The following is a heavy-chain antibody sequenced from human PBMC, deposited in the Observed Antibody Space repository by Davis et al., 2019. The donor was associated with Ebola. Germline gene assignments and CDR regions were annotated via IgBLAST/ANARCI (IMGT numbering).Heavy chain of an antibody. CDR2: ISPNTGGT. D-gene: IGHD1-26*01. Sequence: ASVKVSCKASGYTFTVYYIHWVRQAPGQGLEWMGWISPNTGGTIYAQKFQDRVTMTRDTSISTAYMELSRLRSDDTAVYYCARLGSAPFDYWGQGTLVTVSS. V-gene: IGHV1-2*02. CDR1: GYTFTVYY. CDR3: ARLGSAPFDY. J-gene: IGHJ4*02.